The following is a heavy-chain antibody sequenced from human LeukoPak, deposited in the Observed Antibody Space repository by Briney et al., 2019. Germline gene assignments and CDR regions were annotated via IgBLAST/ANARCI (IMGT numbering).Heavy chain of an antibody. J-gene: IGHJ5*02. V-gene: IGHV4-30-4*01. Sequence: SETLSLTCTVSGGSISSGDYYWSWIRQPPGKGPEWIAYMYYSGSTYYNPSLKSRVTMSADTSKNQLSLKLSSVTAADTAVYYCARPYYYDSRIDPWGQGILVTVSS. D-gene: IGHD3-22*01. CDR2: MYYSGST. CDR1: GGSISSGDYY. CDR3: ARPYYYDSRIDP.